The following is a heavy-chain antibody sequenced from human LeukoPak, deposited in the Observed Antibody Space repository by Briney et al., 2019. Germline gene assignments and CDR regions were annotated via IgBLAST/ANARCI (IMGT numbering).Heavy chain of an antibody. CDR3: ARGDPTMVRGVATFDY. D-gene: IGHD3-10*01. CDR1: GGTFSSYA. V-gene: IGHV1-69*13. CDR2: IIPIFGTA. Sequence: SVKVSCKASGGTFSSYAISWVRQAPGQGLEWMGGIIPIFGTANYAQKFQGRVTITADESTSTAYMELSSLRSEDTAVYYRARGDPTMVRGVATFDYWGQGTLVTVSS. J-gene: IGHJ4*02.